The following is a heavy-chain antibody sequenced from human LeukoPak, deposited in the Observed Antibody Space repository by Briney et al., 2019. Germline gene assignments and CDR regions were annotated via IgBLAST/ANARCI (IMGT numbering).Heavy chain of an antibody. D-gene: IGHD3-9*01. V-gene: IGHV4-4*07. CDR1: GDSTNDYY. CDR2: VFTTGVT. J-gene: IGHJ6*03. CDR3: ARTPWFDYYYSYIDV. Sequence: SETLSLTCSVSGDSTNDYYWSWIRQPAGKGLEWIGRVFTTGVTEYNPSLQSRVTISIDESKRQLSLTLKSVTAADAAVYYCARTPWFDYYYSYIDVWGKGTTVTVSS.